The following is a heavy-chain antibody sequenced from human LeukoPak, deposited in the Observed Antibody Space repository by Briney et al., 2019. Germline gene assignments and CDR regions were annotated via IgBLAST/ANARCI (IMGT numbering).Heavy chain of an antibody. Sequence: GGSLRLSCAASGFTFSSYAMSWVRQAPGKGLEWVSAISGSGGSTYYADSVKGRFTISRDNSKNTLYLQMNSLRAEDTAVYYCAKDLGSVKQQLVFDYWGQGPLVTVSS. J-gene: IGHJ4*02. CDR3: AKDLGSVKQQLVFDY. CDR1: GFTFSSYA. CDR2: ISGSGGST. V-gene: IGHV3-23*01. D-gene: IGHD6-13*01.